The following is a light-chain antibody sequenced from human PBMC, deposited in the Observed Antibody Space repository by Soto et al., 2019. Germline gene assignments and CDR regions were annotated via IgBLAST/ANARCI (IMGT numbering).Light chain of an antibody. CDR3: QQSFSSHLS. V-gene: IGKV1-39*01. J-gene: IGKJ4*01. CDR1: QTISTY. Sequence: DIQLTQSPSSLSASLGDRVTITCRASQTISTYVTWYQQKPGKAPKALISDASTLQSGVTSRFSGSGSGTDFTLIISSLQPEDVATYYCQQSFSSHLSFGGGTQVEIK. CDR2: DAS.